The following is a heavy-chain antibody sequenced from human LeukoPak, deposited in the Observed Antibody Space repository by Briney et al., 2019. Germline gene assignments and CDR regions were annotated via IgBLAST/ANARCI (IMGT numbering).Heavy chain of an antibody. CDR3: ARDGLGSGRTGGMDV. J-gene: IGHJ6*02. CDR2: IKEDGSEK. D-gene: IGHD1-26*01. V-gene: IGHV3-7*01. CDR1: GFTFSSHW. Sequence: PGGSLRLSCAASGFTFSSHWMSWVRQAPGKGMEWVANIKEDGSEKFYVDSLKGRFTISRDNAKKSLYLQMNSLRAEDTALYYCARDGLGSGRTGGMDVWGQGTTVTVSS.